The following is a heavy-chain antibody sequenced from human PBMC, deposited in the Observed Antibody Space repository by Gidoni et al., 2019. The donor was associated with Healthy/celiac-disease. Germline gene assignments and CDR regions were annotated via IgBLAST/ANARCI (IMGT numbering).Heavy chain of an antibody. CDR3: ARGGRDSSGWYVGDY. Sequence: QVQLVQSGAAVKKPGASVKVSCKASGYTFTGCYMHWVRQAPGQGLEWMGWINPNSGGTHYAQKFQGRVTMTRDTSISTAYMELSRLRSDDTAVYYCARGGRDSSGWYVGDYWGQGTLVTVSS. CDR2: INPNSGGT. J-gene: IGHJ4*02. D-gene: IGHD6-19*01. V-gene: IGHV1-2*02. CDR1: GYTFTGCY.